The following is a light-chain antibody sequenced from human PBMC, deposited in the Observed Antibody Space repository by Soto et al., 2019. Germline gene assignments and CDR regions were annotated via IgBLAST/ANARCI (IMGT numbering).Light chain of an antibody. Sequence: ALQMTQSPPSLSASVGDRVILTCRASQDIRNELGWYQQKPGKAPKLLIHAKSNLQGGVPVRFSGSGSGTDFTLNISSLQHEDFATSSWLQDHSYPRTFGQGTMVEIK. V-gene: IGKV1-6*01. CDR2: AKS. CDR1: QDIRNE. CDR3: LQDHSYPRT. J-gene: IGKJ1*01.